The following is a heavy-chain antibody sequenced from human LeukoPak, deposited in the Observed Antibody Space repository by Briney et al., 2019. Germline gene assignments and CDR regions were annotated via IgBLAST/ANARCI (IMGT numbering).Heavy chain of an antibody. D-gene: IGHD6-13*01. V-gene: IGHV3-23*01. J-gene: IGHJ4*02. CDR3: ARDRQQLANFDY. CDR2: NSASGGRA. Sequence: GGSLRLSCAASGFTFSSYSMNWVRQAPGKGLEWVSGNSASGGRAYYADSVKGRFTISRDNSKNTLYLQMNSLRAEDTAVYYCARDRQQLANFDYWGQGTLVTVSS. CDR1: GFTFSSYS.